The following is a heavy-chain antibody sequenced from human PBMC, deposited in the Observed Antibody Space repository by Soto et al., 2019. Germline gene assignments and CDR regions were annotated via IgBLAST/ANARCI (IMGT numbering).Heavy chain of an antibody. CDR3: TTAIVVPRFDP. CDR2: IKSNTDGGTT. J-gene: IGHJ5*02. CDR1: GFTFNNAW. D-gene: IGHD2-2*01. V-gene: IGHV3-15*01. Sequence: EVQLVESGGGLVKPGGSLRLSCAASGFTFNNAWMTWVRQAPGKGLEWVGRIKSNTDGGTTDYAAPVKGRFTISRDDSKNTVYLQMNSLKTEDTAVYYCTTAIVVPRFDPWGQGILVTVSS.